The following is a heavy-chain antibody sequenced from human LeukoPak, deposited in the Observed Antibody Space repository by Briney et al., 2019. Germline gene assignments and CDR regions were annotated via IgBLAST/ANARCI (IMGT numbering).Heavy chain of an antibody. D-gene: IGHD3-10*01. CDR1: GFTFTSYA. J-gene: IGHJ4*02. Sequence: GGSLRLSCAASGFTFTSYAMSWVRQALGKGLEWVANINQDGSEKYYVDSVKGRFTISRDNAKNSLYLQMNSPRAEDTAMYYCARDYYYFDYWGQGTLVTVSS. CDR2: INQDGSEK. CDR3: ARDYYYFDY. V-gene: IGHV3-7*01.